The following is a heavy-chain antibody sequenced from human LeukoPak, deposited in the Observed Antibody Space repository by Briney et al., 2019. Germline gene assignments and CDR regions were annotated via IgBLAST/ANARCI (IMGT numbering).Heavy chain of an antibody. CDR2: FSGTTST. Sequence: GGSLRLSCAASGFTFTSFAMSWVRQAPGKGLEWVSTFSGTTSTYYADSVKGRVNISRDNSKNTLYLQMNSLRADDTAVYYCTKLKQWQPQRYFFEYWGQGALVTVAS. V-gene: IGHV3-23*01. J-gene: IGHJ4*02. CDR3: TKLKQWQPQRYFFEY. D-gene: IGHD6-19*01. CDR1: GFTFTSFA.